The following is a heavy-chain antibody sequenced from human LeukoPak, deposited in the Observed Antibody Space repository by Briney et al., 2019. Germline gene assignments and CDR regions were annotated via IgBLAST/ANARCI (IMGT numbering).Heavy chain of an antibody. V-gene: IGHV3-21*04. CDR3: AKTMIVVEYRGGFDY. CDR1: GFTFSTYT. D-gene: IGHD3-22*01. CDR2: ISSGSSYI. Sequence: KAGGSLRLSCAASGFTFSTYTMNWVRQAPGKGLEWVSSISSGSSYIYYADSVKGRFTISRDNSKNTLYLQMNSLRAEDTAVYYCAKTMIVVEYRGGFDYWGQGTLVTVSS. J-gene: IGHJ4*02.